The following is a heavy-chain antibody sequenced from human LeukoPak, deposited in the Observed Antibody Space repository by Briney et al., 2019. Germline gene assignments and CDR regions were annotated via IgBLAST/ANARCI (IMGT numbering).Heavy chain of an antibody. CDR2: INNDGSGT. Sequence: PGGSLRLSCAASGFTFSSYWMHWVRQAPGKGPVWVSRINNDGSGTTYADSVKGRFTISRDDAKNTLYLQMNSLRAEDTAVYYCARRYCSSTSCYAGGGWFDPWGQGTLVTVSS. CDR3: ARRYCSSTSCYAGGGWFDP. V-gene: IGHV3-74*01. D-gene: IGHD2-2*01. J-gene: IGHJ5*02. CDR1: GFTFSSYW.